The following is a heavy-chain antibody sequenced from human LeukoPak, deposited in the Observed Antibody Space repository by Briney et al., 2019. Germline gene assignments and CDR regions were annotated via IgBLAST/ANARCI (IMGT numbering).Heavy chain of an antibody. CDR2: ISSSSSYI. CDR1: GFTFSSYS. Sequence: PGGSLRLSCAASGFTFSSYSMNWVRQAPGKGLEWVSFISSSSSYIYYADSVKGRFTISRDNAKNSLYLQMNSLRAEDTAVYYCARVYSSSWYGVNYYYYGMDVWGQGSTVTVSS. D-gene: IGHD6-13*01. J-gene: IGHJ6*02. CDR3: ARVYSSSWYGVNYYYYGMDV. V-gene: IGHV3-21*01.